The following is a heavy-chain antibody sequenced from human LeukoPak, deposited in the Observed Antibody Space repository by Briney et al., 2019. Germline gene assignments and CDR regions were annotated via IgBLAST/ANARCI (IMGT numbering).Heavy chain of an antibody. V-gene: IGHV4-4*07. J-gene: IGHJ5*02. CDR1: GGSISSYY. CDR3: ARGYYNSSGYWNWFDP. D-gene: IGHD3-22*01. Sequence: SETLSLTCTVSGGSISSYYWSWIRQPAGKGLEWIGRIYSSGSTNYNPSLKSRVTMSVDTSKNQFSLKLSSVTAADTAVYYCARGYYNSSGYWNWFDPWGQGTLVTVSS. CDR2: IYSSGST.